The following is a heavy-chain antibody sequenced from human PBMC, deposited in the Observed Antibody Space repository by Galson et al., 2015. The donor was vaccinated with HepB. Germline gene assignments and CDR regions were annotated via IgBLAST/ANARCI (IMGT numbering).Heavy chain of an antibody. CDR3: TRVKWESNYYYYYGMDV. V-gene: IGHV3-49*04. Sequence: SLRLSCAASGFTFGDYAMSWVRQAPGKGLEWVGFIRSKAYGGTTEYAASVKGRFTISRDDSKSIAYLQMNSLKTEDTAVYYCTRVKWESNYYYYYGMDVWGQGTTVTVSS. CDR2: IRSKAYGGTT. CDR1: GFTFGDYA. D-gene: IGHD1-26*01. J-gene: IGHJ6*02.